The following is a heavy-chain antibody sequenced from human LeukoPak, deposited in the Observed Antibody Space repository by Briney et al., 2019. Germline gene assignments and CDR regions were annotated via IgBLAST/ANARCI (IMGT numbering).Heavy chain of an antibody. CDR2: ISSSSSYI. D-gene: IGHD4/OR15-4a*01. CDR3: ARWKANLGPGYYYYGMDV. Sequence: GGSLRLPCAASGFTFSSYSMNWVRQAPGKGLEWVSSISSSSSYIYYADSVKGRFTISRDNAKNSLYLQMNSLRAGDTAVYYCARWKANLGPGYYYYGMDVWGQGTTVTVSS. V-gene: IGHV3-21*01. J-gene: IGHJ6*01. CDR1: GFTFSSYS.